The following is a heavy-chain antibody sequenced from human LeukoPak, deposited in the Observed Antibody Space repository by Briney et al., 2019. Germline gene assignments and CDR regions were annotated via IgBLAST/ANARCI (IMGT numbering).Heavy chain of an antibody. V-gene: IGHV4-61*03. CDR3: ARDPGVRWLVGFDY. D-gene: IGHD6-19*01. CDR1: GGSVSSGSYY. CDR2: IYYSGST. J-gene: IGHJ4*02. Sequence: SETLSLTCTVSGGSVSSGSYYWNWIRQPPGKGLEWIGYIYYSGSTNYNPSLKSRVTISVDTSKNHFSLKMRSVTAADTAVYYCARDPGVRWLVGFDYWGQGTLVTVSS.